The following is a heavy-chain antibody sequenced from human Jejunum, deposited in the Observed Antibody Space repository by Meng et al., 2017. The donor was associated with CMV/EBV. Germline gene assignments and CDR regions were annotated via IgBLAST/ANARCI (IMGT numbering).Heavy chain of an antibody. Sequence: QGQWVAAGGEVKKPVASGKVSCKAPGYTFTNYGITWVRQAPGQGLEWMGWISAYNGNTNYAQTLQGRVTMTTDTSTSTAYMELGSLRSDDTAVYYCARVEVGITSGDYWGQGTLVTVSS. CDR1: GYTFTNYG. CDR3: ARVEVGITSGDY. D-gene: IGHD1-26*01. J-gene: IGHJ4*02. V-gene: IGHV1-18*01. CDR2: ISAYNGNT.